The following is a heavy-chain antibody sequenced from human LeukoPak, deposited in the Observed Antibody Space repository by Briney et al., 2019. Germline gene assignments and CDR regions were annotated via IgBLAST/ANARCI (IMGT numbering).Heavy chain of an antibody. CDR1: GFTVSSNY. D-gene: IGHD2-2*02. CDR2: ISSSSSTI. CDR3: ARDRPIVVVPAAITYYFDY. Sequence: PGGSLRLSCAASGFTVSSNYMSWVRQAPGKGLEWVSYISSSSSTIYYADSVKGRFTISRDNAKNSLYLQMNSLRDEDTAVYYCARDRPIVVVPAAITYYFDYWGQGTLVTVSS. J-gene: IGHJ4*02. V-gene: IGHV3-48*02.